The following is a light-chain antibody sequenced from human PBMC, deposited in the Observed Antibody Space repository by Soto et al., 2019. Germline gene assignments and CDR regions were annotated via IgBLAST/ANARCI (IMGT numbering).Light chain of an antibody. CDR3: NSYTRANTLV. CDR2: EVT. J-gene: IGLJ1*01. V-gene: IGLV2-14*01. Sequence: QSVLTQPASVSGSPGQSITISCTGTSSDVGAYASVSWFQQHPGKAPKLTIYEVTHRPSGVSIRFSASKSGNTASLTISGLQAEDEADYYCNSYTRANTLVFGTGTKVTVL. CDR1: SSDVGAYAS.